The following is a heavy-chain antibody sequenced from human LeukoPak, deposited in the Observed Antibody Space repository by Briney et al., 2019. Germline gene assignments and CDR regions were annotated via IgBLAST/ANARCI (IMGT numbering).Heavy chain of an antibody. Sequence: GGSLRLSCAASGFTFSSYAMSWVRQAPGKGLEWVSAISGSGGSTYYADSVKGRFTISRDNSKNMLYLQMNSLRAEDTAVYYCAKGLAFWSGYYGYGMDVWGQGTTVTVSS. CDR2: ISGSGGST. CDR3: AKGLAFWSGYYGYGMDV. J-gene: IGHJ6*02. CDR1: GFTFSSYA. D-gene: IGHD3-3*01. V-gene: IGHV3-23*01.